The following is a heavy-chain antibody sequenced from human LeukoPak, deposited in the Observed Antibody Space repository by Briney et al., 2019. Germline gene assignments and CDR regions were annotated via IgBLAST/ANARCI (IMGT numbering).Heavy chain of an antibody. V-gene: IGHV3-33*01. CDR3: ARPYGDYDYYYGMVV. J-gene: IGHJ6*02. CDR2: IWYDGSNK. Sequence: GGSLRLSCVGSGFTFSSYGMQWVRQAPGKVLEWVVVIWYDGSNKYYADSVKGRFTISRDNSKNTLYLEMNNLRAEDTAVYYCARPYGDYDYYYGMVVWGQGTTATVSS. CDR1: GFTFSSYG. D-gene: IGHD4-17*01.